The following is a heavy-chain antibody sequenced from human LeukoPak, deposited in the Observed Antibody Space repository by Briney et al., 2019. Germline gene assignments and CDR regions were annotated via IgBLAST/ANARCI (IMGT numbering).Heavy chain of an antibody. Sequence: SETLSLTCTIYGGSFSGYYWSWIRQPPGKGLEWIGEINHSGSTNYNPSLRSRVTISVDKSKNQFSLKLSSVTAADTAVYYCASFYCSGGSCYQYYYYYYMDVWGKGTTVTISS. V-gene: IGHV4-34*01. CDR2: INHSGST. CDR1: GGSFSGYY. D-gene: IGHD2-15*01. J-gene: IGHJ6*03. CDR3: ASFYCSGGSCYQYYYYYYMDV.